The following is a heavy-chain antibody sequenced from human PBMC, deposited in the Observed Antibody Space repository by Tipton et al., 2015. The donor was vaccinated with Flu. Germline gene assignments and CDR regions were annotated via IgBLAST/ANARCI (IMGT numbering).Heavy chain of an antibody. J-gene: IGHJ3*02. CDR1: GGSISSSSYY. CDR3: ARDRVGYSYGDDAFDI. CDR2: IYYSGST. D-gene: IGHD5-18*01. V-gene: IGHV4-61*01. Sequence: LRLSCTVSGGSISSSSYYWSWIRQPPGKGLEWIGYIYYSGSTNYNPSLKSRVTISVDTSKNQFSLKLSSVTAADTAVYYCARDRVGYSYGDDAFDIWGQGTMVTVSS.